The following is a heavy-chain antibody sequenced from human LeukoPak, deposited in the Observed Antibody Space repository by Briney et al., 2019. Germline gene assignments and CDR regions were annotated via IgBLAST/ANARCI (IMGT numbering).Heavy chain of an antibody. CDR2: ISSSSSYI. V-gene: IGHV3-21*01. D-gene: IGHD2-15*01. J-gene: IGHJ4*02. CDR3: ASWVVAATVSDY. CDR1: GFTFSSYS. Sequence: GGSLRPSCAASGFTFSSYSMNWVRQAPGKGLEWVSSISSSSSYIYYADSVKGRFTISRDNAKNSLYLQMNSLRVEDTAVYYCASWVVAATVSDYWGQGTLVTVSS.